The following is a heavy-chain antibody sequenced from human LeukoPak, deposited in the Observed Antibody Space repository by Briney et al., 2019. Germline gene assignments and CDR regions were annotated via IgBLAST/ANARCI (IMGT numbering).Heavy chain of an antibody. CDR1: GFTVGSNY. V-gene: IGHV3-66*01. CDR3: ARGLSMVRGLWDY. CDR2: LYSGGST. D-gene: IGHD3-10*01. J-gene: IGHJ4*02. Sequence: PGGSLRLSCAASGFTVGSNYMSWVRQAPGKGLEWVSVLYSGGSTCYADSVKGRFTISRDNSRNTLFLQMNSLRAEDTAVYYCARGLSMVRGLWDYWGQGTLVTVSS.